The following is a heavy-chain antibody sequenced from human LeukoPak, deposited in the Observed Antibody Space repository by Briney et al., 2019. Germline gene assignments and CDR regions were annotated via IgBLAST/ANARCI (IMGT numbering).Heavy chain of an antibody. CDR2: ILYDGSTQ. D-gene: IGHD2-2*01. V-gene: IGHV3-30*04. J-gene: IGHJ4*02. CDR3: ARVDCRSTSCSPFDY. Sequence: GGPLRLSCAASGFTFSTFSMHWLRHAPGKGREWVAVILYDGSTQYYADSVRGRFTASRDNSKDTLYLQMNSLRVEDTAVYYCARVDCRSTSCSPFDYWGQGTLVTVSS. CDR1: GFTFSTFS.